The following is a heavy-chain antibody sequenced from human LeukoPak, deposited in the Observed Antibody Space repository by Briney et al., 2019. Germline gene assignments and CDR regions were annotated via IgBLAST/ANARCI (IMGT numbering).Heavy chain of an antibody. Sequence: ASVKVSCKASGYTFTSYYMHWVRQAPGQGLEWMGIINPSDGSTSYAQKFQGRVTMTRDMSTSTVYMELSSLRSEDTAVYYCASNDSPLPRAAFDIWGQGTMVTVSS. CDR1: GYTFTSYY. D-gene: IGHD3-16*01. V-gene: IGHV1-46*01. CDR2: INPSDGST. J-gene: IGHJ3*02. CDR3: ASNDSPLPRAAFDI.